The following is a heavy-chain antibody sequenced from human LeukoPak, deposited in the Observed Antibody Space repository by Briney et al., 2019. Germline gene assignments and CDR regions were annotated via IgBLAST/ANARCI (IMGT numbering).Heavy chain of an antibody. CDR1: GFTFGDFA. CDR2: IRSKAYGGTT. Sequence: GGSLRLSCTASGFTFGDFAMSWVRQAPGKGLEWVGFIRSKAYGGTTDYAASVKGRFTISRDDSKSITYQQMNSLKTEDTAVYYCTRGFSSWPYYFDYWGQGTLVTVSS. D-gene: IGHD6-13*01. J-gene: IGHJ4*02. V-gene: IGHV3-49*04. CDR3: TRGFSSWPYYFDY.